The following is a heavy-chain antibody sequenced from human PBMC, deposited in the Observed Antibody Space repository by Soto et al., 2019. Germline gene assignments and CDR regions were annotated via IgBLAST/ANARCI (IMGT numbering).Heavy chain of an antibody. V-gene: IGHV1-69*01. CDR3: ARGWGYDSTDYYYAY. CDR2: IIPLFGTA. CDR1: GGSFNRHT. Sequence: QVQLVQSGAEVRKPGSSVRVSCKASGGSFNRHTISWVRQAPGQGLEWMGGIIPLFGTANHAQKFQGRVKIIADESTSTVYMELSSLRSDDKAIYYCARGWGYDSTDYYYAYWGQGNLVIVSS. J-gene: IGHJ4*02. D-gene: IGHD3-22*01.